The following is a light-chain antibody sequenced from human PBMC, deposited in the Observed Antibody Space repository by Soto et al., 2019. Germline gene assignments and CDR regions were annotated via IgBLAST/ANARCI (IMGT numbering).Light chain of an antibody. CDR1: QDISNY. CDR3: QQYDNLPLT. J-gene: IGKJ4*01. Sequence: DIQMTQSPSSLSASVGDRVTITCQASQDISNYLNWYQQKPGKAPKLLIYDASNLETGVPSRFSGSGSGTDFTFTISSLQPEDIETHYCQQYDNLPLTFGGGTKVDIK. CDR2: DAS. V-gene: IGKV1-33*01.